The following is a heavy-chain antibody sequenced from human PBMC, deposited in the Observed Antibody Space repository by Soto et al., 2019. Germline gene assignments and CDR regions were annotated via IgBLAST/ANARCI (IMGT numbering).Heavy chain of an antibody. Sequence: SQTLSLTCAISGDSASSNSAAWNWVRPSPSRGLEWLGRTYYRSKWYNDYAVSVKSRITINPDTSKNQFSLQLNSVTPEDTAVYYCARAGYCSSTSCRNYYYYGMDVWGQGTTVTVSS. CDR2: TYYRSKWYN. CDR1: GDSASSNSAA. D-gene: IGHD2-2*01. V-gene: IGHV6-1*01. CDR3: ARAGYCSSTSCRNYYYYGMDV. J-gene: IGHJ6*02.